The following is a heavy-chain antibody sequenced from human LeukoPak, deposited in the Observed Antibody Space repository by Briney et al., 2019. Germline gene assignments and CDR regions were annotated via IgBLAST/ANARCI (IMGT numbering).Heavy chain of an antibody. CDR2: IYYSGST. J-gene: IGHJ4*02. V-gene: IGHV4-31*03. CDR1: GGSISSGGYS. CDR3: AREKADSSGYKFDY. D-gene: IGHD3-22*01. Sequence: SETLSLTCTVSGGSISSGGYSWSWIRQHPGKGLEWIGYIYYSGSTYYNPSLKSRVTISVDTSKNQFSLKLSSVTAADTAVYYCAREKADSSGYKFDYWGQGTLVTVSS.